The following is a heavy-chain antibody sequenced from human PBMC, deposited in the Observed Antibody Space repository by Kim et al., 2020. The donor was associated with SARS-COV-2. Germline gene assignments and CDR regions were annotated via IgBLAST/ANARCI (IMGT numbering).Heavy chain of an antibody. CDR3: ARDQGYSKVKYYFDY. Sequence: QKFQGRVTMSRDTSISTAYMERSRLRSDDTAVYYCARDQGYSKVKYYFDYWGQGTLVTVSS. J-gene: IGHJ4*02. D-gene: IGHD4-4*01. V-gene: IGHV1-2*02.